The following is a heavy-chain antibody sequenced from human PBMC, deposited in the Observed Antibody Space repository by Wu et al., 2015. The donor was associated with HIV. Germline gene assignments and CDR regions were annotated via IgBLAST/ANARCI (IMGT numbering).Heavy chain of an antibody. V-gene: IGHV1-2*02. Sequence: QVQLVQSGREVRKPGASVKVSCKTSGYTFTGYYMHWVRQAPGQGLEWMGWINDDTGDTRYAQKFQGRVTMTRDTSISTGYMELRRLTSDDLAVYFCVRRQNWNLNNYHFDYWGQGTLVTVSS. J-gene: IGHJ4*02. CDR2: INDDTGDT. D-gene: IGHD1-1*01. CDR1: GYTFTGYY. CDR3: VRRQNWNLNNYHFDY.